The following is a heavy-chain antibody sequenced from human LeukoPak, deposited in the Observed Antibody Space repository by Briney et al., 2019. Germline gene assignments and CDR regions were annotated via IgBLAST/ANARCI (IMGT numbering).Heavy chain of an antibody. Sequence: SETLSLTCTVSAGSISSYYWSWIRQPPGKGLEWIGYIYYSGSTNYNPSLKSRVTISVDTSKNQFSLKLSSVTAADTAVYYCARTTLIGRGVVLTNWFDPWGQGTLVTVSS. CDR2: IYYSGST. V-gene: IGHV4-59*01. D-gene: IGHD3-10*01. J-gene: IGHJ5*02. CDR1: AGSISSYY. CDR3: ARTTLIGRGVVLTNWFDP.